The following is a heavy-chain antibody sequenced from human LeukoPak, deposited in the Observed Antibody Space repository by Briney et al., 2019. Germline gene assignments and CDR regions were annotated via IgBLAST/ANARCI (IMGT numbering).Heavy chain of an antibody. J-gene: IGHJ4*02. CDR2: ISSSGSTI. Sequence: PGGSLRLSCAASGFTFSSYEMNWVRQAPGKGLEWVSYISSSGSTIYYADSVKGRFTISRDNAKNSLYLQMNSLRAEDTAVYYCASLTEPGYSSSWYGDDYWGQGTLVTVSS. CDR1: GFTFSSYE. D-gene: IGHD6-13*01. V-gene: IGHV3-48*03. CDR3: ASLTEPGYSSSWYGDDY.